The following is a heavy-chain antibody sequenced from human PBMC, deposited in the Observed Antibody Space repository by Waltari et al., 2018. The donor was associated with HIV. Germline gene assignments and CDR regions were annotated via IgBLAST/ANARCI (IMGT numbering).Heavy chain of an antibody. CDR3: ANSDDYSNYYYGMDV. D-gene: IGHD4-4*01. V-gene: IGHV3-66*01. J-gene: IGHJ6*02. CDR2: IYSDGNT. Sequence: EVKLVESGGGLVQPGGSLRLSCAASGFTVSTNYMSWVRQATGMGLECVSLIYSDGNTRDADSVEGRFTISRDSSKNMVYLQMKSLRGEDTAVYYCANSDDYSNYYYGMDVWGQGTTVTVSS. CDR1: GFTVSTNY.